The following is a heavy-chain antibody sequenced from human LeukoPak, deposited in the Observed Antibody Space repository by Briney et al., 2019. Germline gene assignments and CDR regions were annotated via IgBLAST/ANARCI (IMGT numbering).Heavy chain of an antibody. CDR2: MNPNSGNT. Sequence: ASVKVSCKASGYTFTSYDINWVRQATGQGLEWMGWMNPNSGNTGYAQKFQGRVTMTRNTSLSTAYMELSSLRSEDTAVYYCATSRESGGWFDPWGQGTLVTVSS. J-gene: IGHJ5*02. V-gene: IGHV1-8*01. CDR1: GYTFTSYD. CDR3: ATSRESGGWFDP. D-gene: IGHD3-10*01.